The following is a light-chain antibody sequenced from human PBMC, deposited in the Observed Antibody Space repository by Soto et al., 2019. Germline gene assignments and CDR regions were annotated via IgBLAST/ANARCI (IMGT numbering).Light chain of an antibody. Sequence: EVVMTQSPATLSVSPGERATLSCRASQSVNANLAWYQQKPGQAPRLLIHGASNRATGIPARFRGSGFGTEFILTISSLQSEDFAVYYCQQYNTWLWTFGPGTKVEI. J-gene: IGKJ1*01. V-gene: IGKV3-15*01. CDR1: QSVNAN. CDR3: QQYNTWLWT. CDR2: GAS.